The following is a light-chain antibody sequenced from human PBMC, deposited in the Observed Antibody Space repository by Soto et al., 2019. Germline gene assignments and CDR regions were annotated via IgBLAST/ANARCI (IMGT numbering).Light chain of an antibody. J-gene: IGKJ4*01. CDR3: QQVKTYPRT. CDR1: QAFPNN. CDR2: EES. Sequence: DIHLTQSPSFLSASGGDRVTITCRPSQAFPNNIAWYQQKPGKPPKLLIYEESTLHSGVPSRFSGRKSGTQFTLTIDSLQPEDFATYYCQQVKTYPRTFGGGTKVDIK. V-gene: IGKV1-9*01.